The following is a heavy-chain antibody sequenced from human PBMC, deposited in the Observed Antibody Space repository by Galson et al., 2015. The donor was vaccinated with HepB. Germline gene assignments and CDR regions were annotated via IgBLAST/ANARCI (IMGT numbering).Heavy chain of an antibody. Sequence: SVKVSCKASGYTFTGYYMHWVRQAPGQGLEWMGRINPNSGGTNYAQKFQGRVTMTRDTSISTAYMELSRLRSDDTAVYYCARAAVVRFLEWLMDVWGKGTTVTVSS. CDR2: INPNSGGT. J-gene: IGHJ6*04. CDR1: GYTFTGYY. CDR3: ARAAVVRFLEWLMDV. D-gene: IGHD3-3*01. V-gene: IGHV1-2*06.